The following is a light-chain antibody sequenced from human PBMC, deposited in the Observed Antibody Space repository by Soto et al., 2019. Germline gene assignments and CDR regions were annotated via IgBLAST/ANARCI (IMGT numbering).Light chain of an antibody. CDR2: WAS. Sequence: DIVMTQSPDSLAVSLGERATINCESSQSVLFTSNNKNYLAWYQQKPGQPPKLLLSWASARESGVPERFNGSESGTLFTLSISSLQAEDVAVYYCQQYYTLPLTFGGGTKVEIK. J-gene: IGKJ4*01. V-gene: IGKV4-1*01. CDR1: QSVLFTSNNKNY. CDR3: QQYYTLPLT.